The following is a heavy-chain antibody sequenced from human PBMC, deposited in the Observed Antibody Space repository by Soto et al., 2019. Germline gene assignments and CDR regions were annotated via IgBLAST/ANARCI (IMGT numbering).Heavy chain of an antibody. CDR2: IKSKTDGGTT. Sequence: GGSLRLSCAASGFTFSNAWMSWVRQAPGKGLEWVGRIKSKTDGGTTDYAAPVKGRFTISRDDSKNTLYLQMNSLKTEDTAVYYCTTYYDFWSGYWALFDYWGQGTLVTVSS. V-gene: IGHV3-15*01. J-gene: IGHJ4*02. CDR1: GFTFSNAW. D-gene: IGHD3-3*01. CDR3: TTYYDFWSGYWALFDY.